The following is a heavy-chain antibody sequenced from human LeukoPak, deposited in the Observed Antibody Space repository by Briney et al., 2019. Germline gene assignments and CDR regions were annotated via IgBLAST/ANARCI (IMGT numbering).Heavy chain of an antibody. D-gene: IGHD2-2*01. J-gene: IGHJ6*04. CDR3: AIELRSRTYYGMDV. CDR1: GYTFTSYG. CDR2: ISAYNGNT. V-gene: IGHV1-18*01. Sequence: GASVKVSCMASGYTFTSYGISWVGEAPGQGLEWMGWISAYNGNTNYAQKLQGRVTMTTDTSTSTAYMELRSLRSDDTAVYYCAIELRSRTYYGMDVWGEGTTVTVSS.